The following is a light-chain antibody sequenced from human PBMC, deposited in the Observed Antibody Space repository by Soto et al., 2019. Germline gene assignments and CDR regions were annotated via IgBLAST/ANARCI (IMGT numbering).Light chain of an antibody. CDR3: AAWDDSLNGYV. V-gene: IGLV1-44*01. CDR1: SSNIGSNT. Sequence: QSVLTQPPSASGTPGQRVTISCSGSSSNIGSNTVNWYQQLPGTAPKLLIYSNNQRPSGVPDRFSGSKSGTSASLAISGLQSEDEDDYYCAAWDDSLNGYVLGPGTKSPS. J-gene: IGLJ1*01. CDR2: SNN.